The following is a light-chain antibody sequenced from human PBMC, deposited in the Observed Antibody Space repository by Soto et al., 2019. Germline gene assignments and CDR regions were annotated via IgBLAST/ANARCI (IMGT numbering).Light chain of an antibody. V-gene: IGKV4-1*01. J-gene: IGKJ5*01. CDR3: QQYYTTLIT. CDR2: WAS. Sequence: DIVMTQSPDSLAVSLGERATSNCKSSQSVLYSSNNKNYLAWYKQKPGQPPKLFISWASTRESGVPNRFSGSGSGTNFTLTISSLQAEDVAVYYCQQYYTTLITFGQGTRLEIK. CDR1: QSVLYSSNNKNY.